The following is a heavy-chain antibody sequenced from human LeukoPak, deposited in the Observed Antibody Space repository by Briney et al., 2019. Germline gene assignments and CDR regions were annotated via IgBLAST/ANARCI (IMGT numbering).Heavy chain of an antibody. CDR3: ARGLPFITIFGVVKVYFDY. V-gene: IGHV4-34*01. D-gene: IGHD3-3*01. Sequence: PSETLSLTCAVYGGSFSGYYWSWIRQPPGKGLEWIGEINHSGSTNYNPSLKSRVTISVDTSKNQFSLKLSSVTAADTAVYYCARGLPFITIFGVVKVYFDYWGQGTLVTVPS. CDR1: GGSFSGYY. J-gene: IGHJ4*02. CDR2: INHSGST.